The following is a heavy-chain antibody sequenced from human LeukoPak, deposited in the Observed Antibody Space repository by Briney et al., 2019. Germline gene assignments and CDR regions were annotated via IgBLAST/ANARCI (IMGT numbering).Heavy chain of an antibody. CDR3: ARGLNNGYSSSWYVHWFDP. CDR2: MNPNSGNT. V-gene: IGHV1-8*03. J-gene: IGHJ5*02. D-gene: IGHD6-13*01. CDR1: GYTFTSYD. Sequence: ASVKVSCKASGYTFTSYDINWVRQATGQGLEWMGWMNPNSGNTGYAQKFQGRVTITRNTSISTAYMELSSLRSEDSAVYYCARGLNNGYSSSWYVHWFDPWGQGTLVTVSS.